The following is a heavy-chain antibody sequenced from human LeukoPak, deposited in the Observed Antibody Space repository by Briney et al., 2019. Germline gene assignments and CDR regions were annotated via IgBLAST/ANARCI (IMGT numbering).Heavy chain of an antibody. D-gene: IGHD6-19*01. V-gene: IGHV1-2*02. CDR1: GYTFTGYY. J-gene: IGHJ4*02. CDR3: ARDLGYIAVAGVDY. CDR2: INPNSGGT. Sequence: ASVKVSCKASGYTFTGYYMHWVRQAPGQGLEWMGWINPNSGGTNYAQKFQGRVTMTRDTSISTAYMELSRLRSDDTAVYYCARDLGYIAVAGVDYWGQGALVTVSS.